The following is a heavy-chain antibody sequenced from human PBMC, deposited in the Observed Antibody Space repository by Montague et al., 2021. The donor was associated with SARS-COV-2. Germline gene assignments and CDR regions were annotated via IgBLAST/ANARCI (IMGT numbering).Heavy chain of an antibody. D-gene: IGHD1-1*01. Sequence: SETLSLTCAVYGGSFSDYHRTWIRQSPGEGLEWIGQINYGGSTKYNPPLKSRVTISIDTSKNQFSLKLTSVTAADTAVYYCARGAPGYWGQGTLVTVSS. CDR2: INYGGST. CDR1: GGSFSDYH. CDR3: ARGAPGY. V-gene: IGHV4-34*01. J-gene: IGHJ4*02.